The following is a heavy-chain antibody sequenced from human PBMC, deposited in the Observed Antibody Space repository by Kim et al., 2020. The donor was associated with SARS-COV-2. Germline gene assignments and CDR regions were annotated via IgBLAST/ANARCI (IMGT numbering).Heavy chain of an antibody. CDR2: ISGSGGST. Sequence: GGSLRLSCAASGFTFSSYAMSWVRQAPGKGLEWVSAISGSGGSTYYADSVKGRFTISRDNSKNTLYLQMNSLRAEDTAVYYCAKVKTDSTVVTPYYGMDVWGQGTTVTVSS. V-gene: IGHV3-23*01. CDR3: AKVKTDSTVVTPYYGMDV. CDR1: GFTFSSYA. J-gene: IGHJ6*02. D-gene: IGHD4-17*01.